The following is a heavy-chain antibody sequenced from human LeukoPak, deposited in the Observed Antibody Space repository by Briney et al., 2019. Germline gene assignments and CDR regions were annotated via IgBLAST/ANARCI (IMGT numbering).Heavy chain of an antibody. V-gene: IGHV3-48*03. CDR3: ARARGIDLESRGLDY. CDR1: GFTFSSYE. CDR2: ISSSGSTI. J-gene: IGHJ4*02. Sequence: GESLRLSCAASGFTFSSYEMNWVRQAPGKGLEWVSYISSSGSTIYYADSVKGRFTISRGNAKNSLYLQMNSLRAEDTAVYYCARARGIDLESRGLDYWGQGTLVTVSS. D-gene: IGHD3-10*01.